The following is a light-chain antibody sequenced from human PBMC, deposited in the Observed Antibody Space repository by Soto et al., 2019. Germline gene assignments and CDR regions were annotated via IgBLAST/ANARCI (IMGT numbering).Light chain of an antibody. CDR3: SSKRDSSTLFV. CDR1: SSDVGAYNY. Sequence: STLTQTASVSGSPGQSITISCTGTSSDVGAYNYVSWYQHHPGKVPKLLIYEVTNRPSGVSDRFSGSKSGNTASLTISGLQAEDEADYYCSSKRDSSTLFVFGTGTKVTVL. J-gene: IGLJ1*01. CDR2: EVT. V-gene: IGLV2-14*01.